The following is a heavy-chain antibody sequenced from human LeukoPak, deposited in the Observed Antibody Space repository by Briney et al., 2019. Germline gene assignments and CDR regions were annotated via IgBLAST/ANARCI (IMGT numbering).Heavy chain of an antibody. CDR2: ISSSGSTI. V-gene: IGHV3-11*01. CDR3: ARDRPGWDWFDP. J-gene: IGHJ5*02. CDR1: ALTLSDYY. Sequence: GGPPRLSCAASALTLSDYYMRWIRQAAGTGMEWVSYISSSGSTIYYADSVKGRFTSSRDNTKNSLYLQMNSLRAEDTALDYCARDRPGWDWFDPWGQGTLVTVSS. D-gene: IGHD6-19*01.